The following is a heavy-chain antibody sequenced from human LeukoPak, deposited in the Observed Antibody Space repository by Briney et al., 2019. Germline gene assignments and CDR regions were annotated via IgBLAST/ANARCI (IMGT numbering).Heavy chain of an antibody. CDR3: ASPNGTVGAYSAFDI. CDR1: GYSISSGYY. Sequence: SETLSLTCTVSGYSISSGYYWGWIRQPPGKGLEWIGRINYSGSTYYNPSLKSRITISVAASKNQFSLKLSSVTAADTAVYFCASPNGTVGAYSAFDIWGQGTMVTVSS. J-gene: IGHJ3*02. V-gene: IGHV4-38-2*02. CDR2: INYSGST. D-gene: IGHD1-26*01.